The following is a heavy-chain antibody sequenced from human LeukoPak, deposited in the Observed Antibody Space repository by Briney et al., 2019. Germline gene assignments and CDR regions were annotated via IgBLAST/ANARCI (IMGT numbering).Heavy chain of an antibody. J-gene: IGHJ6*02. D-gene: IGHD3-10*01. CDR2: IWYDGSNE. CDR1: GFTFRSHG. Sequence: GSLRLSCAASGFTFRSHGMHWVRQAPGKGLEWVAGIWYDGSNEDYAGSVKGRFTISRDNSKNTLYLQMNSLRVEDTAVYYCARDGQNGSPYATDVWGQGTTVTVSS. V-gene: IGHV3-33*01. CDR3: ARDGQNGSPYATDV.